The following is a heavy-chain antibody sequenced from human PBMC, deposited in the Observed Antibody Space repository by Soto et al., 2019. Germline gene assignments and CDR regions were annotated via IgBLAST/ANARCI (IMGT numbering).Heavy chain of an antibody. V-gene: IGHV3-13*04. CDR2: IGTTGDT. CDR1: GFTFSSYD. CDR3: ARAIGPTLFDY. Sequence: GGSLRLSCSASGFTFSSYDMHWVRQGTGKGLEWVSAIGTTGDTYYVGSVKGRFTISRENAKNSLYLQMNSLRAGDTAIYFCARAIGPTLFDYWGQGTLVTVSS. J-gene: IGHJ4*02. D-gene: IGHD3-22*01.